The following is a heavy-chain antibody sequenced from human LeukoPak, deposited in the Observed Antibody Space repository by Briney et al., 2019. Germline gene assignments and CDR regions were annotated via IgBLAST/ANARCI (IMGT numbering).Heavy chain of an antibody. D-gene: IGHD3-22*01. CDR1: GFTFSSYS. J-gene: IGHJ4*02. CDR2: SSSSSSTI. CDR3: ARDYYDSSGYYQTNFDY. V-gene: IGHV3-48*02. Sequence: PGGSLRLSCAASGFTFSSYSMNWVPQAPGKGLEWVSFSSSSSSTIYYADSVKGRFTVSRDNAKNSLYLQMNSLRDEDTAVYYCARDYYDSSGYYQTNFDYWGQGTLVTVSS.